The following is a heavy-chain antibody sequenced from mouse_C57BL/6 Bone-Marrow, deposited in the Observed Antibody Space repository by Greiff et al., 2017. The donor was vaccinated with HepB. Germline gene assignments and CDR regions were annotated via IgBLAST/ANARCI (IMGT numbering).Heavy chain of an antibody. D-gene: IGHD1-1*01. Sequence: VQLQQSGPELVKPGDSVKISCKASGYSFTGYFMNWVMQSHGKSLEWIGRINPYNGDTFYNQKFKGKATLTVDKSSSTAHMELRSLTSEDSAVYYCAREACYYYGSRGNYWGQGTTLTVSS. CDR3: AREACYYYGSRGNY. CDR1: GYSFTGYF. CDR2: INPYNGDT. J-gene: IGHJ2*01. V-gene: IGHV1-20*01.